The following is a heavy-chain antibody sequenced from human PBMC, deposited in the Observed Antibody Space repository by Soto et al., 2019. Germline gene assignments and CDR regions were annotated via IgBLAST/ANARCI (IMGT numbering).Heavy chain of an antibody. CDR3: AKFPHYDILTGPFDY. Sequence: PGGSMRLSCAAAGFNFSNYAMNWVRKETGKGLEWVSAISGSGGSTYYADSVKGRFTISRDNSKNTLYVQMNSLRAEDTAVYYCAKFPHYDILTGPFDYWGQGTLVTVSS. CDR2: ISGSGGST. V-gene: IGHV3-23*01. CDR1: GFNFSNYA. J-gene: IGHJ4*02. D-gene: IGHD3-9*01.